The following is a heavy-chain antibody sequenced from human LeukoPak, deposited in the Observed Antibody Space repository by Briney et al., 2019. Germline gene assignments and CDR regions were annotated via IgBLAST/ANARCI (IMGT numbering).Heavy chain of an antibody. V-gene: IGHV4-39*01. CDR1: GGSISSSSYY. CDR2: IYHSGRT. D-gene: IGHD2-2*01. J-gene: IGHJ3*02. Sequence: SETLSLTCTLSGGSISSSSYYWGWIRQPPGKGLEWIGSIYHSGRTYYNLSLRSRVTISVDTSKNHFSLQLSSVTAADTAVYYCSTSCYLPAFDIWGQGTTVTVSS. CDR3: STSCYLPAFDI.